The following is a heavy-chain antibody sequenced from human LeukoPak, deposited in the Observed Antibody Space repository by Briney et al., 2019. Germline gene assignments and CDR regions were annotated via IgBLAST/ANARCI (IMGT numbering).Heavy chain of an antibody. CDR1: GYTFTVYY. J-gene: IGHJ4*02. CDR3: ARSPRPARYCSGGSCYFDY. V-gene: IGHV1-2*02. D-gene: IGHD2-15*01. Sequence: GASVKVSFAAPGYTFTVYYMHWVRQAPGQGLGWVGWINPNSGGTNYAQKFQGRVTMTRDTSISTAYMELSRLRSDDTAVYYCARSPRPARYCSGGSCYFDYWGQGTLVTVSS. CDR2: INPNSGGT.